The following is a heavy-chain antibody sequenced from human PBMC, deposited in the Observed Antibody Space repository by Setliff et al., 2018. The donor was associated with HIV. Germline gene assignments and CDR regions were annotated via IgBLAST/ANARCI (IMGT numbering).Heavy chain of an antibody. J-gene: IGHJ5*02. CDR3: ARSGIAAVGGWFDP. D-gene: IGHD6-13*01. V-gene: IGHV4-59*11. CDR2: IHYSGSS. CDR1: GGSITGHY. Sequence: SETLSLTCTVSGGSITGHYWSWIWQPPGKGLEWIGYIHYSGSSNYNPSLKSRVSISVDTSKNQFSLKLSSVTAADTAVYYCARSGIAAVGGWFDPWGQGTLVTVSS.